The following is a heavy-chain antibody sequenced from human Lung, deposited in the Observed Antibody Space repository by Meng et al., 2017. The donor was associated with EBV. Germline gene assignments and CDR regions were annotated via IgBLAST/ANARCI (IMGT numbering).Heavy chain of an antibody. V-gene: IGHV4-34*01. CDR3: ARGRYWALEI. J-gene: IGHJ3*02. CDR1: GCSFTDFY. D-gene: IGHD2-8*02. Sequence: HVLGQQLGAGLLKPSETLSLTCAVQGCSFTDFYWSLIRQCPVKGLEWIGEINHSGTTNYNPSFESRVTISVVPSKKQFSLKVSSVTAADAAVYYCARGRYWALEIWDQGTMVTVSS. CDR2: INHSGTT.